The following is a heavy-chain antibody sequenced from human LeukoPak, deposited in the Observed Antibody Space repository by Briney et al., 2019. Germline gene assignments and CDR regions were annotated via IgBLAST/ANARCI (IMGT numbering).Heavy chain of an antibody. J-gene: IGHJ4*02. CDR2: ISYDGSNK. V-gene: IGHV3-30*18. Sequence: GGSLRLSCAASGFTFSSYGMHWVRQAPGKGLEWVAVISYDGSNKYYADSVKGRFTISRDNSKNTLYLQMNSLRAEDTAVYYCAKPLYNWSPSAYWGQGTLVTVSS. CDR1: GFTFSSYG. D-gene: IGHD1-20*01. CDR3: AKPLYNWSPSAY.